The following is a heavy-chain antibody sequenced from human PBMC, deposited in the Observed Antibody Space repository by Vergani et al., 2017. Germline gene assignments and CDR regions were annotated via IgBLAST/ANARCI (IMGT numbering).Heavy chain of an antibody. CDR2: ISGSGGST. CDR1: GFTFSSYA. Sequence: EVQLLESGGGLVQPGGSLRLSCAASGFTFSSYAMSWVRQAPGKGLEWVSAISGSGGSTYYADSVKGRFTISRDNSKNTLYLQMNSLRAEDTAVYSWAGDPTTVEVPAAIYHLNYYYYMDVWGKGTTVTVSS. CDR3: AGDPTTVEVPAAIYHLNYYYYMDV. J-gene: IGHJ6*03. D-gene: IGHD2-2*01. V-gene: IGHV3-23*01.